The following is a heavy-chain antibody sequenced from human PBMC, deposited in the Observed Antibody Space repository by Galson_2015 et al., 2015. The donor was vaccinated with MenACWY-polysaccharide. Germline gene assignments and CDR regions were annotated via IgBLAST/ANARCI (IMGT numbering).Heavy chain of an antibody. V-gene: IGHV3-23*01. Sequence: SLRLSCAGSGLTFSSYGMGWVRQAPGKGLEGVSGLSPTTGNTYYADSVRGRFTISRDNSKNTLYLQMDRLRAEDTALYYCAKGASHYGSGNYYDYWGQGTQVTVSS. J-gene: IGHJ4*02. CDR3: AKGASHYGSGNYYDY. CDR2: LSPTTGNT. D-gene: IGHD3-10*01. CDR1: GLTFSSYG.